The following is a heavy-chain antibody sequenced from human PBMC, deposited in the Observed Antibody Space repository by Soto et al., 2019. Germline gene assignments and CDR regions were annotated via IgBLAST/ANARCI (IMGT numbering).Heavy chain of an antibody. V-gene: IGHV3-53*01. CDR1: GFTISGKKY. Sequence: PGGSLRLSCAAFGFTISGKKYVAWVRQAPGKGLEWVSALYDLDGSFYAASVKGRFTTSSDSSKTTVYLQMNDLRPDDTAVYYCATWHEREHAYDLWGQGTTVTVSS. D-gene: IGHD1-1*01. CDR2: LYDLDGS. J-gene: IGHJ3*01. CDR3: ATWHEREHAYDL.